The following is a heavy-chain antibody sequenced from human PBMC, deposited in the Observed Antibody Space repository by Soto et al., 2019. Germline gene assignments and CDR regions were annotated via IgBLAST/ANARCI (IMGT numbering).Heavy chain of an antibody. CDR1: GYTFTSYD. J-gene: IGHJ5*02. CDR3: ARGPYFDWLLYGATSTTQPFDP. V-gene: IGHV1-8*01. Sequence: GASVKVSCKASGYTFTSYDINWVRQATGQGLEWMGWMNPNSGNTGYAQKFQGRVTMTRNTSISTAYMELSSLRSEDTAVYYCARGPYFDWLLYGATSTTQPFDPWGQGTLVTVSS. D-gene: IGHD3-9*01. CDR2: MNPNSGNT.